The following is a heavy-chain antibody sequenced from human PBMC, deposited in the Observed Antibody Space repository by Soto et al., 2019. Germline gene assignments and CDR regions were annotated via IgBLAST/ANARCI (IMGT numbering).Heavy chain of an antibody. CDR1: GYSFTSYW. Sequence: GESLKISCKGSGYSFTSYWISWVRQMPGKGLEWMGRIDPSDSYTNYSPSFQGHVTISADKSISTAYLQWSSLKASDTAMYYCARRPPRSYYDSSGPNGDYWGQGTLVTVSS. CDR3: ARRPPRSYYDSSGPNGDY. D-gene: IGHD3-22*01. J-gene: IGHJ4*02. CDR2: IDPSDSYT. V-gene: IGHV5-10-1*01.